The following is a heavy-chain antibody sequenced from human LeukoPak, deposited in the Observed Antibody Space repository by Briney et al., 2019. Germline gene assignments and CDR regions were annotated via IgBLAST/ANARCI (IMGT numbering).Heavy chain of an antibody. D-gene: IGHD3-16*01. Sequence: SETLSLTCAVYGGSFSGYYWSWIRQPPGKGLEWIGEINHSGSTNYNPSLKSRVTISVDTSKNQFSLKLSSVTAADTAVYYCARGPKTYLYYYYGMDVWGQGTTVTVSS. J-gene: IGHJ6*02. V-gene: IGHV4-34*01. CDR1: GGSFSGYY. CDR3: ARGPKTYLYYYYGMDV. CDR2: INHSGST.